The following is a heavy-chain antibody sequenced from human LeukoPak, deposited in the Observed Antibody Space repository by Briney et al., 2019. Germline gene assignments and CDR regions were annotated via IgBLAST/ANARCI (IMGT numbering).Heavy chain of an antibody. CDR2: ISSDGSNK. CDR1: GFTFNTYA. Sequence: GRSPRLSCAASGFTFNTYAMHWVRQAPGKGLEWVAVISSDGSNKYYTDSVKGRFTMSRDNSKNTLFLQMNSLRAEDTAVYYCARAAGTANIYYYYGMDVWGQGTTVTVSS. V-gene: IGHV3-30-3*01. D-gene: IGHD2-21*02. J-gene: IGHJ6*02. CDR3: ARAAGTANIYYYYGMDV.